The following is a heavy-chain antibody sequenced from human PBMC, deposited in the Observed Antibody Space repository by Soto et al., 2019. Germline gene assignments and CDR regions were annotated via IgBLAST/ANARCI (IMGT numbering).Heavy chain of an antibody. J-gene: IGHJ4*02. CDR3: ARGGVTGSSGWYQADY. D-gene: IGHD6-19*01. CDR1: GYTFTSYG. CDR2: ISAYNGNT. Sequence: ASVKVSCKASGYTFTSYGISWVRQAPGQGLEWMGWISAYNGNTNYAQKLQGRVTMTRDTSTSTAYMELRSLRSDDTAVYYCARGGVTGSSGWYQADYWGQGTLVTVSS. V-gene: IGHV1-18*01.